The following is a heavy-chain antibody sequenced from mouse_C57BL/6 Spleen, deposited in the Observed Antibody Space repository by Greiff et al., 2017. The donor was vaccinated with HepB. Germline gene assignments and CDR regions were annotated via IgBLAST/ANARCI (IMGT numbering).Heavy chain of an antibody. CDR2: ISYSGST. D-gene: IGHD1-1*01. CDR1: GYSITSGYD. V-gene: IGHV3-1*01. J-gene: IGHJ2*01. CDR3: ARGRYYGSSYYFDY. Sequence: EVQLVESGPGMVKPSQSLSLTCTVTGYSITSGYDWHWIRHFPGNKLEWMGYISYSGSTNYNPSLKSRISITHDTSKNHFFLKLNSVTTEDTATYYCARGRYYGSSYYFDYWGQGTTLTVSS.